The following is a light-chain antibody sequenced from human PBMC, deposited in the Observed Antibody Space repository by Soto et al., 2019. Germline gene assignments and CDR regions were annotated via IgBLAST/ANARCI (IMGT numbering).Light chain of an antibody. CDR2: KAS. V-gene: IGKV1-5*03. CDR1: QSISNW. CDR3: QHYNNYSPT. J-gene: IGKJ4*01. Sequence: DIQMTQSPSTLSASVGDRVTITCRASQSISNWLAWYQQKPGKAPNLLIYKASGLESGVPSRFGGSGSGTEFTLTISSLQPDDSATYYCQHYNNYSPTFGGGTKVEI.